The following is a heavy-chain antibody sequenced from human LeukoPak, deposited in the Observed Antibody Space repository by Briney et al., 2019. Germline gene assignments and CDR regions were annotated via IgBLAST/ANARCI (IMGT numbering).Heavy chain of an antibody. CDR3: AHSGELELRLPSDY. J-gene: IGHJ4*02. Sequence: PGGSLRLSCAASGFTFSSYAMSWVRQAPGKGLEWVSAISGSGGSTYYADSVKGRFTISRDNSKNTLYLQMNSLRAEDTAVYYCAHSGELELRLPSDYWGQXXLVXVSS. V-gene: IGHV3-23*01. CDR1: GFTFSSYA. D-gene: IGHD1-7*01. CDR2: ISGSGGST.